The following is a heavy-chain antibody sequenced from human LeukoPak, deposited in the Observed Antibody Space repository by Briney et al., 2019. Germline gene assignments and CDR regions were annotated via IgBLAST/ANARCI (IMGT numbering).Heavy chain of an antibody. V-gene: IGHV4-4*07. CDR3: ARDRFTDILTGYYYWYFDL. Sequence: KASETLSLTCTVSGGFISSYYWSWIRQPAGKGLEWIGRIYTSGSTNYNPSLKSRVTMSVDTSKNQFSLKLSSVTAADTAVYYCARDRFTDILTGYYYWYFDLWGRGTLVTVSS. D-gene: IGHD3-9*01. CDR1: GGFISSYY. J-gene: IGHJ2*01. CDR2: IYTSGST.